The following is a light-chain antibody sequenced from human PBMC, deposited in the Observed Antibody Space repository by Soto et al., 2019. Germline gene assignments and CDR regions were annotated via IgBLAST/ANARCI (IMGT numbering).Light chain of an antibody. CDR2: YDS. CDR1: NIGSKS. Sequence: SYELTQPPSVSVAPGKTARITCGGNNIGSKSVHWYQQKTGQAPVLVIYYDSDRPSGIPERFSGSNSGNTATLTISRVEAGDEADYYCQVWDSSSDHHVFGGGTQLTVL. CDR3: QVWDSSSDHHV. V-gene: IGLV3-21*04. J-gene: IGLJ2*01.